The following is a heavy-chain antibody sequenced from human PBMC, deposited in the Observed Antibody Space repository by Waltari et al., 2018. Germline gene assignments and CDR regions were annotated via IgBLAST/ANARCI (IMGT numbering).Heavy chain of an antibody. V-gene: IGHV4-38-2*01. D-gene: IGHD6-19*01. CDR2: TYHCGST. CDR3: ARHCRSGIAVAVVY. Sequence: QVQLQASGPGLVKPSETLSLTCAVSGYSLSSGYYWGWIRQPPGNGLEWIGRTYHCGSTYDNPSLKSRVTISVDTSKNQFSLKLSSVTAADPAVYYCARHCRSGIAVAVVYWGQGTLVTVSS. J-gene: IGHJ4*02. CDR1: GYSLSSGYY.